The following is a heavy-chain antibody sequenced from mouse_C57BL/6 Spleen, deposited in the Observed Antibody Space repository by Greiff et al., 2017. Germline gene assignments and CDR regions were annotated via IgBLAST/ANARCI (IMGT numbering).Heavy chain of an antibody. V-gene: IGHV1-69*01. CDR1: GYTFTSYW. CDR3: ARSRGSSYRGYAMDY. Sequence: QVQLQQSGAELVMPGASVKLSCKASGYTFTSYWMHWVKQRPGQGLEWIGEIDPSDSYTNYNQKFKGKSTLTVDKSSSTAYMQLSSLTSEDSAVYYCARSRGSSYRGYAMDYWGQGTSVTVSS. D-gene: IGHD1-1*01. J-gene: IGHJ4*01. CDR2: IDPSDSYT.